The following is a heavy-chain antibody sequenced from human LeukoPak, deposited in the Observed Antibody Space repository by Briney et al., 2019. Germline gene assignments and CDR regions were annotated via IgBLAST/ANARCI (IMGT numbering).Heavy chain of an antibody. CDR3: ARNDYVWESYRLNWFDP. CDR2: INHSGST. CDR1: GGSFSGYY. J-gene: IGHJ5*02. V-gene: IGHV4-34*01. D-gene: IGHD3-16*02. Sequence: TSETLSLTCAVYGGSFSGYYWSWIRQPPGKGLEWIGDINHSGSTNYNPSLKSRVTISVDTSKNQFSLKLSSVTAADTAVYYCARNDYVWESYRLNWFDPWGQGTLVTVSS.